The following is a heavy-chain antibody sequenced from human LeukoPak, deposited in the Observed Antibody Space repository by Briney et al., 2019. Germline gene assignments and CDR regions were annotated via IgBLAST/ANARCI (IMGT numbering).Heavy chain of an antibody. D-gene: IGHD2-21*02. V-gene: IGHV3-7*01. CDR3: ARLWAYCGGDCYSMPEDY. CDR2: IKQDGSEK. Sequence: GGSLRLSCAASGFTFSSYWMSWVRQAPGKGLEWVANIKQDGSEKYYVDSVKGRFTISRDNAKNSLYLQMNSLRAEDTAVYYCARLWAYCGGDCYSMPEDYWGQGTLVTVSS. J-gene: IGHJ4*02. CDR1: GFTFSSYW.